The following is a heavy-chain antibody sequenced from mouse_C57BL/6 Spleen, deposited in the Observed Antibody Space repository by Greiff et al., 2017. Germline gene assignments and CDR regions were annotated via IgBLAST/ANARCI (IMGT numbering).Heavy chain of an antibody. CDR1: GYAFSSYW. CDR2: IYPGDGDT. CDR3: ARPYSNEAMDY. Sequence: VQLQESGAELVKPGASVKISCKASGYAFSSYWMNWVKQRPGKGLEWIGQIYPGDGDTNYNGKFKGKATLTADKSSSTAYMQLSSLTSEDSAVYFCARPYSNEAMDYWGQGTSVTVSS. J-gene: IGHJ4*01. D-gene: IGHD2-5*01. V-gene: IGHV1-80*01.